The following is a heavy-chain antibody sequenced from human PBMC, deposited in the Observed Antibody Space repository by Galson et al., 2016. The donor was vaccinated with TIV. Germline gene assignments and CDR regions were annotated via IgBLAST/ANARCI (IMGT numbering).Heavy chain of an antibody. D-gene: IGHD3-10*01. J-gene: IGHJ4*02. CDR3: ARGRDLRTHYYGSGRDFDF. CDR2: INDSGST. Sequence: LSLTCAVYGGSFSNYYWNWIRHSPGKGLEWIGEINDSGSTKYNPSLKSRVSISVDTSKNQFSLRLTSVNAADTAVYYCARGRDLRTHYYGSGRDFDFWAQGTLVTV. CDR1: GGSFSNYY. V-gene: IGHV4-34*01.